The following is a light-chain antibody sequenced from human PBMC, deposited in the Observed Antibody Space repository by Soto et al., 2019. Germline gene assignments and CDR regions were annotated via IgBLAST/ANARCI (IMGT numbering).Light chain of an antibody. CDR3: SSYTSASTLLYL. J-gene: IGLJ1*01. CDR2: GVT. V-gene: IGLV2-14*01. CDR1: SSDVGGYNY. Sequence: QSALTQPASVSGSPGQSITISCTGTSSDVGGYNYVSWYQQHPGIAPKLLIYGVTNRPSGVSTRFSGSRSGNTASLTISGLQAEDEAAYHCSSYTSASTLLYLFGTGTKLTVL.